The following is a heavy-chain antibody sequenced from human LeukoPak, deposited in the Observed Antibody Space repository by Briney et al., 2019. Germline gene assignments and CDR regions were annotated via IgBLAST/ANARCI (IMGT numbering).Heavy chain of an antibody. CDR2: ISSSGSTL. V-gene: IGHV3-11*01. J-gene: IGHJ4*02. CDR1: GFTFSDYY. D-gene: IGHD2-2*02. CDR3: ARGGYCSSTSCYRGNSIPH. Sequence: GGSLRLSCAASGFTFSDYYMSWIRQAPGKGLEWVSYISSSGSTLYYADSVKGRFTISRDNAKNSLYLQMNSLRAEDTAVYYCARGGYCSSTSCYRGNSIPHWGQGTLVTVSS.